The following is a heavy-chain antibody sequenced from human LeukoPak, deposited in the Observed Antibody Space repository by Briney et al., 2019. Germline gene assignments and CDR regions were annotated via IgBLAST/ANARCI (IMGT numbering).Heavy chain of an antibody. CDR2: IYPGDSDT. Sequence: GESLKISCKGSGYSFTSYWIGWVRQMPGKGLEWMGTIYPGDSDTRYSPSFQGQVTISADKSISTAYLQWSSLKASDTAMYYCARPHSAAAGAYYFDYWGQGTLVTVSS. CDR3: ARPHSAAAGAYYFDY. J-gene: IGHJ4*02. V-gene: IGHV5-51*01. CDR1: GYSFTSYW. D-gene: IGHD6-13*01.